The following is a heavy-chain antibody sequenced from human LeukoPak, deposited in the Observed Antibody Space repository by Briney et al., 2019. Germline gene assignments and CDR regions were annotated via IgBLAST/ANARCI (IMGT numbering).Heavy chain of an antibody. CDR1: GFTVSSNY. Sequence: PGGSLRLSCAASGFTVSSNYMIWVRQAPGKGLEWVSVIYSGGSTYYADSVKGRFTISRDNSKNTLYLQMNSLRAEDTAVYYCARDGDYYDSSGYFGYWGQGTLVTVSS. J-gene: IGHJ4*02. D-gene: IGHD3-22*01. CDR3: ARDGDYYDSSGYFGY. V-gene: IGHV3-66*02. CDR2: IYSGGST.